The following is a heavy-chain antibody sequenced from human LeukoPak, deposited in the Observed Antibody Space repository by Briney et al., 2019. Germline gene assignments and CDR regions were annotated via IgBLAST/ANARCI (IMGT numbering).Heavy chain of an antibody. Sequence: PGGSLRLSCAASGFTFSNYGIHWVRQAPGKGLEWVAVISFDGSNKYYADSVKGRFTISRDNSKNTLYLQMNSLRAEDTAVYYCAKDQIYYYGSGILDYWGQGTLVTVSS. CDR1: GFTFSNYG. D-gene: IGHD3-10*01. V-gene: IGHV3-30*18. CDR2: ISFDGSNK. CDR3: AKDQIYYYGSGILDY. J-gene: IGHJ4*02.